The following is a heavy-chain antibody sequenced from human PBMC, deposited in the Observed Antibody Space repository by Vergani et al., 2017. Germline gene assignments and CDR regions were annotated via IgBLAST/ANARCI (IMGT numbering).Heavy chain of an antibody. CDR1: GFTLSNYD. CDR2: IQFAGSNQ. D-gene: IGHD3-16*01. CDR3: AKHFRVWGIDY. Sequence: QVQLVESGGGVVQRGGSLRLSCATSGFTLSNYDMQWIRQGPGKGLEFVAFIQFAGSNQYYADSVKGRFTLSRDFSKNTLDLQMNSLRTDDTATYYCAKHFRVWGIDYWGQGTQVIVSS. J-gene: IGHJ4*02. V-gene: IGHV3-30*02.